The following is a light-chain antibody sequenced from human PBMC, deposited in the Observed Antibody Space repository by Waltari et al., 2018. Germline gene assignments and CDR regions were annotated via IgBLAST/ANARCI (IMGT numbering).Light chain of an antibody. CDR2: EDR. Sequence: QSVLTQPPSVSAAPGQRVTISCSGGRSNIGNNYVSWYRQFPGTAPTHLMYEDRGRPSGIAGRGSGSKSATSADRDITGLQGGDEADYYCGTWDSSLSGAVFGGGTRLTVL. CDR3: GTWDSSLSGAV. V-gene: IGLV1-51*02. J-gene: IGLJ7*01. CDR1: RSNIGNNY.